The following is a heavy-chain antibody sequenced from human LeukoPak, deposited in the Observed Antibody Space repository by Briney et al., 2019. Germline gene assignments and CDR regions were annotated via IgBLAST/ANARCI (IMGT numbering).Heavy chain of an antibody. D-gene: IGHD3-3*01. V-gene: IGHV4-59*04. CDR2: IYYSGST. J-gene: IGHJ5*02. CDR1: GGSISSYY. CDR3: ARSFDFWSGYVPAACWFDP. Sequence: SETLSLTCTVSGGSISSYYWSWIRQPPGKGLEWIGYIYYSGSTYYNPSLKSRVTISVDTSKNQFSLKLSSVTAADTAVYYCARSFDFWSGYVPAACWFDPWGQGTLVTVSS.